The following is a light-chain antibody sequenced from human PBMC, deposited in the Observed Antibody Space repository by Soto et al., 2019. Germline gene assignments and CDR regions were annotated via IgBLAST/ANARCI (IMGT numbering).Light chain of an antibody. J-gene: IGKJ1*01. CDR2: KAS. V-gene: IGKV1-5*03. CDR3: QQYNSYSPT. CDR1: QSISSW. Sequence: DIQMTQSPATLSASVGDRGTITCRASQSISSWLAWYQQKPGKAPKLLSYKASSLESGVPSRFSGSGSGTELTLTLSSLQADAFATYYRQQYNSYSPTFGQGTKVDIK.